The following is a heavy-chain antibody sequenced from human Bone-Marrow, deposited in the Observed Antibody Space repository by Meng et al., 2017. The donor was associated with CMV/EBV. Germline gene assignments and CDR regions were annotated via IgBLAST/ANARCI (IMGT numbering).Heavy chain of an antibody. CDR2: MHPDGST. Sequence: SYYCSWVRQAPGKGLEWVSIMHPDGSTDYADSVKGRFTFSRDNSKNTPYLQMSSLRDEDTAVYYCTRFALDYYDSSGYYFFDHWGQGTLVTVSS. V-gene: IGHV3-66*01. CDR3: TRFALDYYDSSGYYFFDH. CDR1: SYY. J-gene: IGHJ4*02. D-gene: IGHD3-22*01.